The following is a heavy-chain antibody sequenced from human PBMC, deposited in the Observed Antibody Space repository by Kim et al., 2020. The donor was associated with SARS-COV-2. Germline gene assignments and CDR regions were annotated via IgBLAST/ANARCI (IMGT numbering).Heavy chain of an antibody. Sequence: YNPSLKRRVTISGDTSKNQFSLKRGSVTAADTAVYYCARVYGSGSYPMDVWGQGTTVTVSS. J-gene: IGHJ6*02. D-gene: IGHD3-10*01. CDR3: ARVYGSGSYPMDV. V-gene: IGHV4-39*07.